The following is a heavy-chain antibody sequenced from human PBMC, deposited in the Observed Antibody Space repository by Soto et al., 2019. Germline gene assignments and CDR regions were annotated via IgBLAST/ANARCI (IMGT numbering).Heavy chain of an antibody. V-gene: IGHV4-31*03. CDR1: GGSISSSGYY. CDR3: ARDRYDILTGGFYYYYGMDV. CDR2: IYYSGST. J-gene: IGHJ6*02. Sequence: QVQLQESGPGLVKPSQTLSLTCTVSGGSISSSGYYWSWIRQHPGKGLEWIGYIYYSGSTYYNPSLKSRFTISVDTSKNQFSLKLSSVTAADTAVYYCARDRYDILTGGFYYYYGMDVWGQGTTVTVSS. D-gene: IGHD3-9*01.